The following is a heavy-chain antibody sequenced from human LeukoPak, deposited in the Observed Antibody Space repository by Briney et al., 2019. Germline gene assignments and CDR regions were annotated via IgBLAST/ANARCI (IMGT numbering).Heavy chain of an antibody. V-gene: IGHV3-21*01. CDR3: ASDVAAATPKNWFDP. CDR1: GFTFSSYS. Sequence: GGSLRLSCAASGFTFSSYSMNWVRQAPGKGLEWVSSISSSSSYIYYADSVKGRFTISRDNAKNSLYLQMNSLRAEDTAVYYCASDVAAATPKNWFDPWGQGTLVTVSS. D-gene: IGHD2-15*01. CDR2: ISSSSSYI. J-gene: IGHJ5*02.